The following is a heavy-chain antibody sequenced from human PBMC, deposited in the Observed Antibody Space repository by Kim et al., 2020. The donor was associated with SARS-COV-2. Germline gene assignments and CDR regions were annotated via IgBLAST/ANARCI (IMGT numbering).Heavy chain of an antibody. J-gene: IGHJ4*02. CDR3: ARAPNDFWSGCPYYFDY. Sequence: SETLSLTCTASGGSVSSGSYFWSWIRQPPGKGLVWIGYIYYSGNTNYNPSLKSRVTMSVDTSKNQFSLKLRSVTAADTAVYYCARAPNDFWSGCPYYFDYWGQGTLVTVSS. CDR2: IYYSGNT. CDR1: GGSVSSGSYF. V-gene: IGHV4-61*01. D-gene: IGHD3-3*01.